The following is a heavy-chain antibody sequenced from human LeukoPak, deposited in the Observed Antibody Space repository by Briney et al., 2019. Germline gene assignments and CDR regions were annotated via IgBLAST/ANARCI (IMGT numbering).Heavy chain of an antibody. V-gene: IGHV3-23*01. CDR2: ISGSRGTT. Sequence: GGSLRLSCEASGFIFSSYAMSWVRQAPGKGLEWVSGISGSRGTTYYADSVKGRLTISRDNSKNTLYLQMNSLRADDTAVYYCAKDRPYYYDSSGYYGYWGQGTLVTVSS. J-gene: IGHJ4*02. CDR3: AKDRPYYYDSSGYYGY. CDR1: GFIFSSYA. D-gene: IGHD3-22*01.